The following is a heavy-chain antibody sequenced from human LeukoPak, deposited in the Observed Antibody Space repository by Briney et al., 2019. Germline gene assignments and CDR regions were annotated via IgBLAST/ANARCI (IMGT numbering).Heavy chain of an antibody. Sequence: GGSLRLSCAASGFTFSSYAMSWVRQAPGKGLEWVSAISGSGGSTYYADSVKGRFTISRDNSKNTLYLQMNSLRAEDTAVYYCAKEFIRNLMDIVVVVAAPYYFDYWGQGTLVTVSS. D-gene: IGHD2-15*01. V-gene: IGHV3-23*01. J-gene: IGHJ4*02. CDR1: GFTFSSYA. CDR3: AKEFIRNLMDIVVVVAAPYYFDY. CDR2: ISGSGGST.